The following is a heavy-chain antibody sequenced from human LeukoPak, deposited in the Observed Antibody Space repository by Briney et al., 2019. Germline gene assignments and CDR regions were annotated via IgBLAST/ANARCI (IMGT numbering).Heavy chain of an antibody. CDR2: VSDSGDST. CDR1: GFTFSSSA. J-gene: IGHJ4*02. D-gene: IGHD1-26*01. CDR3: AKSLWGGGGATQY. Sequence: GGSLRLSCAASGFTFSSSAMSWVRQAPGKGLEWVSTVSDSGDSTYYADSVKGRFTISRDNFKNTLYLQMNGLRAEDTAVYYCAKSLWGGGGATQYWGQGTLGTVSS. V-gene: IGHV3-23*01.